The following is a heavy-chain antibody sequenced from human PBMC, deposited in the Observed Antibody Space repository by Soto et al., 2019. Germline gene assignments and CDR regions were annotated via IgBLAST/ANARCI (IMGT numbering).Heavy chain of an antibody. V-gene: IGHV4-59*01. CDR3: ARGVPATAGVSVGASDI. D-gene: IGHD2-2*01. Sequence: KTSETLSLTCTVSGGSISSYYWSWIRQPPGKGLEWIGYIYYSGSTNYNPSLKSRVTISVDTSKNQFSLKLSSVTAADTAVYYCARGVPATAGVSVGASDIWGQGTMVTVSS. J-gene: IGHJ3*02. CDR2: IYYSGST. CDR1: GGSISSYY.